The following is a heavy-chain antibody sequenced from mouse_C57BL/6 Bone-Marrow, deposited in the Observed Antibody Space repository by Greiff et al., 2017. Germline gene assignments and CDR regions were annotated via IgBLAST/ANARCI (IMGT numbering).Heavy chain of an antibody. CDR1: GYTFTEYT. CDR3: ARHEVPPGKGDYFDY. J-gene: IGHJ2*01. CDR2: FYPGSGSI. V-gene: IGHV1-62-2*01. D-gene: IGHD2-1*01. Sequence: VQLQQSGAELVKPGASVKLSCKASGYTFTEYTIHWVKQRSGQGLEWIGWFYPGSGSIKYNEKFKDKATLTAAKSSSTVYMELSRLTSEDSAVYICARHEVPPGKGDYFDYWGQGTTLTVSS.